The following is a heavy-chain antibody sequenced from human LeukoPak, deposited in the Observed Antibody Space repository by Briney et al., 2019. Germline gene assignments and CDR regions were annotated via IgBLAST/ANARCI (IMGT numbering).Heavy chain of an antibody. J-gene: IGHJ4*02. CDR1: GGSFSGYY. CDR2: INHSGST. V-gene: IGHV4-34*01. CDR3: ARDHSGTNYVMD. Sequence: SETLSLTCAVYGGSFSGYYWSWIRQPPGKGLEWIGEINHSGSTNYNPSLKSRVTISVDTSKSQFSLKLRSVTAADTAVYYCARDHSGTNYVMDWGQGTLVTVSS. D-gene: IGHD4/OR15-4a*01.